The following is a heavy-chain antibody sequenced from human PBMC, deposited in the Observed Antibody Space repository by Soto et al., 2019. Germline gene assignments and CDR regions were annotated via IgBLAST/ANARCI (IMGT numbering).Heavy chain of an antibody. CDR3: ARDLVDTAYTFDY. V-gene: IGHV3-23*01. J-gene: IGHJ4*02. CDR2: ISGSGDST. D-gene: IGHD5-18*01. CDR1: GFTFSSYA. Sequence: GGSLRLSCAASGFTFSSYAMSWVRQAPGKGLEWVSGISGSGDSTYYADSVKGRCTISRDNSKNTLYLQMNSLRAEDTAVYYCARDLVDTAYTFDYWGQGTLVTVSS.